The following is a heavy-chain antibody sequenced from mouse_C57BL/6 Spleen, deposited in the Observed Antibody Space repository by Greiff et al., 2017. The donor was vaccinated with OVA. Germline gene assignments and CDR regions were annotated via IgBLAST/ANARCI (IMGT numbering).Heavy chain of an antibody. Sequence: QVQLQQPGAELVRPGSSVKLSCKASGYTFTSYWMDWVKQRPGQGLEWIGKIYPSDSETHYNQKFKDKATLTVDKSSSTAYMQLSSLTSEDSAVYYCARQGGYWYFDVWGTGTTVTVSS. V-gene: IGHV1-61*01. CDR3: ARQGGYWYFDV. CDR2: IYPSDSET. J-gene: IGHJ1*03. CDR1: GYTFTSYW.